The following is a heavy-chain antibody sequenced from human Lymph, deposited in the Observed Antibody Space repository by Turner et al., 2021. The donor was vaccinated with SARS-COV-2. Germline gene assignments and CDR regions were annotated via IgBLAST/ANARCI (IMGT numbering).Heavy chain of an antibody. V-gene: IGHV3-33*01. Sequence: QVQLVESGGGVVQPGRSLRLSCPASGFTFSSHGMHWVRQAPGKGLEWVAVIWYDGSNKYHADSVKGRFTISRDNSKNTLYLQMNSLRAEDTAVYYCAREGVVGATSGLDYWGQGTLVTVSS. J-gene: IGHJ4*02. CDR1: GFTFSSHG. CDR3: AREGVVGATSGLDY. D-gene: IGHD1-26*01. CDR2: IWYDGSNK.